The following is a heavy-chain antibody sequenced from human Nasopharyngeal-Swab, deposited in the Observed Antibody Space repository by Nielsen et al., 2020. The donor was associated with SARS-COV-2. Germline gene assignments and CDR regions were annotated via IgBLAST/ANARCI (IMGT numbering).Heavy chain of an antibody. CDR3: ARDRPTYYYYGMDV. CDR2: INAGNGNT. J-gene: IGHJ6*02. V-gene: IGHV1-3*01. Sequence: WVRQAPGQRLEWMGWINAGNGNTKYSQKFQGRVTITRDTSASTAYMELSSLRSEDTAVYYCARDRPTYYYYGMDVWGQGTTVTVSS.